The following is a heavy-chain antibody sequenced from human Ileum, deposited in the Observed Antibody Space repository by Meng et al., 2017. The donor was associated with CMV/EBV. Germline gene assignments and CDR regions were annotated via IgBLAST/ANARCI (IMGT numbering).Heavy chain of an antibody. J-gene: IGHJ4*02. D-gene: IGHD3-10*01. CDR2: IRYDGVNK. CDR1: GFRFSDYG. V-gene: IGHV3-30*02. Sequence: GGSLRLSCEASGFRFSDYGMFWVRQAPGEGLEWVAFIRYDGVNKNYADSVKGRFTVSRDNAKNTLFLQMNSLRPEDTAVYFCATPRLFKVIFDYWGPGTVVTVSS. CDR3: ATPRLFKVIFDY.